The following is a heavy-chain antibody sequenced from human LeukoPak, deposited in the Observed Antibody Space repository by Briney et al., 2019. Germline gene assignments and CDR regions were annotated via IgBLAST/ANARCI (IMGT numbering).Heavy chain of an antibody. J-gene: IGHJ6*04. CDR2: INHSGST. CDR1: GGSFSGYY. Sequence: SETLSLTCAVYGGSFSGYYWSWIRQPPGKGLEWIGEINHSGSTNYNPSLKSRVTISVDTSKNQFSLKLSSVTAADTAVYYCARGYSCSWYYYYGMDVWGKGTTVTVSS. V-gene: IGHV4-34*01. CDR3: ARGYSCSWYYYYGMDV. D-gene: IGHD6-13*01.